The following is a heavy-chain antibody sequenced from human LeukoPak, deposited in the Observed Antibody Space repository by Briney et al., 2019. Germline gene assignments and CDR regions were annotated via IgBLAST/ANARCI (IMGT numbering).Heavy chain of an antibody. CDR1: GGSFSGYY. CDR3: ARHPAADGLNWFDP. Sequence: SETLSLTCAVYGGSFSGYYWSWIRQPPGKGLEWIGEINHSGSTNYNPSLKSRVTISVDTSKNQFSLKLSSVTAADTAVYYCARHPAADGLNWFDPWGQGTLVTVSS. J-gene: IGHJ5*02. CDR2: INHSGST. V-gene: IGHV4-34*01. D-gene: IGHD6-13*01.